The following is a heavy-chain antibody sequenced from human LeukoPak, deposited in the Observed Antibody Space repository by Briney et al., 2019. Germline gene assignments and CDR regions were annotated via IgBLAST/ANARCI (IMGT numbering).Heavy chain of an antibody. CDR1: GFTFSGYS. CDR2: IYSGGST. CDR3: AREDILTGFDY. V-gene: IGHV3-53*01. Sequence: GGSLRLSCAASGFTFSGYSMSWVRQAPGKGLEWVSVIYSGGSTYYADSVKGRFTISRDNSKNTLYLQMNSLRAEDTAVYYCAREDILTGFDYWGQGTLVTVSS. D-gene: IGHD3-9*01. J-gene: IGHJ4*02.